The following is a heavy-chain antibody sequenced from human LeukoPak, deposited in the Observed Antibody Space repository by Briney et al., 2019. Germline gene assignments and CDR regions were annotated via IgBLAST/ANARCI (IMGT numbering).Heavy chain of an antibody. CDR3: ARGRDTAMVNPYYYYGMDV. J-gene: IGHJ6*02. V-gene: IGHV1-2*02. CDR1: GYTFTGYY. Sequence: GASVKVSCKASGYTFTGYYMHWVRQAPGQGLEWMGWINPNSGGTNYAQKLQGRVTMTTDTSTSTAYMELRSLRSDDTAVYYCARGRDTAMVNPYYYYGMDVWGQGTTVTVSS. CDR2: INPNSGGT. D-gene: IGHD5-18*01.